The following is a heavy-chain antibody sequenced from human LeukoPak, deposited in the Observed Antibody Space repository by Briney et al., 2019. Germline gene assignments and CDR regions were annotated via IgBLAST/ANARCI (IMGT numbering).Heavy chain of an antibody. J-gene: IGHJ4*02. D-gene: IGHD1-26*01. V-gene: IGHV3-48*02. Sequence: GGSLRLSCAASGFTVSSFSMNWVRQAPGKGLEWVSYISGSGGDIHYADSVKGRFTISRNNAKSSLYLQMTSLRDEDTAVYYCARDLHSGAYTFDYWGQGTLVTVSS. CDR2: ISGSGGDI. CDR1: GFTVSSFS. CDR3: ARDLHSGAYTFDY.